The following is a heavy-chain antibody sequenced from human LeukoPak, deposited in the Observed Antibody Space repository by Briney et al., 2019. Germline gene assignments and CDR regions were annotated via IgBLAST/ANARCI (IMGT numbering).Heavy chain of an antibody. Sequence: PSQTLSLTCTLSGGSISSGGYYWSWIRQHPGKGLEWIGYIYYSGSTYYNPSLKSRVTISVDTSKNQFSLKLSSVTAADTAVYYCARWDNFGYGSTLFDYWGQGTLVTVSS. J-gene: IGHJ4*02. CDR3: ARWDNFGYGSTLFDY. V-gene: IGHV4-31*03. CDR1: GGSISSGGYY. D-gene: IGHD3-10*01. CDR2: IYYSGST.